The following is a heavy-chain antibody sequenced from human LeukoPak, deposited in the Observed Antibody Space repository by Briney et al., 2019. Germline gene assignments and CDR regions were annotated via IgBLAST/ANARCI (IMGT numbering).Heavy chain of an antibody. CDR1: GGILSSYV. CDR3: ARATGRGYTYGAAAY. Sequence: SVKVSCKSSGGILSSYVITWVRQAPGQGLEWMGGIRPTFGAPNYAQKFQGRVMITTDESTGTDYMELFSLTSEDTAVYYCARATGRGYTYGAAAYWGQGTLVTVSS. CDR2: IRPTFGAP. D-gene: IGHD5-18*01. V-gene: IGHV1-69*05. J-gene: IGHJ4*02.